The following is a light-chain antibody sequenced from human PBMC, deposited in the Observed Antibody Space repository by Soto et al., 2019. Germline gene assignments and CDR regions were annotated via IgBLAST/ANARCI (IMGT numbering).Light chain of an antibody. CDR3: SSYAGSNNLV. J-gene: IGLJ1*01. Sequence: QSVLTQPPSASGSPGQSVTISCTGTSSDVGAYNYVSWYQQHPGKAPKLMIFEVNKRPSGVPDRFSGSKSGNTASLTVSGLQAEDEADYYCSSYAGSNNLVFGTGTKVTVL. V-gene: IGLV2-8*01. CDR1: SSDVGAYNY. CDR2: EVN.